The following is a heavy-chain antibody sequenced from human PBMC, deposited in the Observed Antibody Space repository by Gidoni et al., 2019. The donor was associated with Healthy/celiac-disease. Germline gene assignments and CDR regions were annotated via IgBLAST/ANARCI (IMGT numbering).Heavy chain of an antibody. CDR3: ARDPGYSFFDY. Sequence: VQLVESGGGLVRPGGSLSLSCAASGFTFSSYEMNRVRQAPGKGLEWVSYISSSGSTIYYADSVKGRFTISRDNAKNSLYLQMNSLRAEDTAVYYCARDPGYSFFDYWGQGTLVTVSS. CDR2: ISSSGSTI. CDR1: GFTFSSYE. V-gene: IGHV3-48*03. J-gene: IGHJ4*02. D-gene: IGHD5-18*01.